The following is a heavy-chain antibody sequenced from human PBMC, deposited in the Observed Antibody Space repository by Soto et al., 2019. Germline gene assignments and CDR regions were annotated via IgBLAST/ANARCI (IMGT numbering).Heavy chain of an antibody. CDR3: ARETVTNHDAFDI. CDR1: GFTFSIYA. V-gene: IGHV3-30-3*01. CDR2: ISYDGSNK. Sequence: GGSLRLSCAASGFTFSIYAMHWVRHAPGKGLEWVAVISYDGSNKYYADSVKGRFTISRGNSKNTLYLQMNSLRAGDTAVYYCARETVTNHDAFDIWGQGTMVTVSS. J-gene: IGHJ3*02. D-gene: IGHD4-17*01.